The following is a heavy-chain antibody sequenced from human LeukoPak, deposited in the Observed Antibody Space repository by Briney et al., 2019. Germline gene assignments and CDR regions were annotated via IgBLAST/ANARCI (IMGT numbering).Heavy chain of an antibody. J-gene: IGHJ4*02. CDR1: GFTFSSYS. CDR2: ISSSSSYI. V-gene: IGHV3-21*01. D-gene: IGHD4-11*01. Sequence: KPGGSLRLSCAASGFTFSSYSMNWVRQAPGKGLEWVSSISSSSSYIYYADSVKGRFTISRDNTKNSLYLQMNSLRAEDTAVYYCARRHDYSNYPDYWGQGTLVTVSS. CDR3: ARRHDYSNYPDY.